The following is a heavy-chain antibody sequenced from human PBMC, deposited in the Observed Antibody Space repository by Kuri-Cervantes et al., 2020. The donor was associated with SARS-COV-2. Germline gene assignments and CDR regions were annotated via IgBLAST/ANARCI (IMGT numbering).Heavy chain of an antibody. V-gene: IGHV4-61*01. CDR2: IYYSGST. D-gene: IGHD3-16*01. CDR1: GGSVSSGSYY. Sequence: SETLSLTCTVSGGSVSSGSYYWSWIRQPPGKGLEWIGYIYYSGSTNYNPSLKSRVTISVDTSKNQFSLKLSSVTAADTAVYYCAGFLKGIVGGKKYYFDYWGQGTLVTVSS. CDR3: AGFLKGIVGGKKYYFDY. J-gene: IGHJ4*02.